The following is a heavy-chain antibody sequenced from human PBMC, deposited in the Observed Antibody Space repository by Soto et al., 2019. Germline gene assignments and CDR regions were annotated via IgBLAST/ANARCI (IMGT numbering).Heavy chain of an antibody. Sequence: PGESLKISCKGSGYNFTSYWIGWVRQMPGKGLECMGIIYPGDSDTRYSPSFQGQVTISADKSISTAYLQWGSLKASDTAMYYCAGGGVRGVITRTRDYYGMDVWGQGTTVTVS. CDR1: GYNFTSYW. V-gene: IGHV5-51*01. D-gene: IGHD3-10*01. CDR3: AGGGVRGVITRTRDYYGMDV. J-gene: IGHJ6*02. CDR2: IYPGDSDT.